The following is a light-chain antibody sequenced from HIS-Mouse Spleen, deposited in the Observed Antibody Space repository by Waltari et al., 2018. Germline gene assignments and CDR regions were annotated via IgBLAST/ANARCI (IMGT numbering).Light chain of an antibody. CDR3: SSYTSSSTLV. V-gene: IGLV2-14*01. CDR2: EVS. J-gene: IGLJ2*01. Sequence: QSALTQPASVSGSPGQSITISCTGTSSDVGGYNYVTWYQQHPGKAPNLMSYEVSNRPSGVSSRFSGSKSGNTAALTISGLQAEDEADYYCSSYTSSSTLVFGGGTKLTVL. CDR1: SSDVGGYNY.